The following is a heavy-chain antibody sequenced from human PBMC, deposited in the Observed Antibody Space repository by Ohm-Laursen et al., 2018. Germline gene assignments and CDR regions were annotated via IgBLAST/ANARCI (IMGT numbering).Heavy chain of an antibody. V-gene: IGHV4-4*07. Sequence: SETLSLTCTVSGSSISSYYWSWIRQPAGKGLEWIGRIYTSGSTNYNPSLKSRVTMSVDTSKNQFSLKLSSVTAADTAVYYCARERETYYYDSSGHTRGYYFDYWGQGTLVTVSS. J-gene: IGHJ4*02. CDR1: GSSISSYY. D-gene: IGHD3-22*01. CDR3: ARERETYYYDSSGHTRGYYFDY. CDR2: IYTSGST.